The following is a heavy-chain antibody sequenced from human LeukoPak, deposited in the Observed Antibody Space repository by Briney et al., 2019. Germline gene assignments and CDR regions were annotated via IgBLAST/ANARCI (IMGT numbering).Heavy chain of an antibody. CDR3: AKGAQEDIVVVVAANHAFDI. CDR2: ISGSVGST. CDR1: GFTFSSYA. V-gene: IGHV3-23*01. D-gene: IGHD2-15*01. Sequence: GRSLRLSCAASGFTFSSYAMSWVRQAPGKGLEWVSAISGSVGSTYYADSVKGRFTISRDNSKNTLYLQMNSLRAEDTAVYYCAKGAQEDIVVVVAANHAFDIWGQGTMVTVSS. J-gene: IGHJ3*02.